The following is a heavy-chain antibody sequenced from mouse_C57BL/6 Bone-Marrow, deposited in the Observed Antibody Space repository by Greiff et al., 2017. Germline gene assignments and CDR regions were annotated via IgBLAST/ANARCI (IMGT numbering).Heavy chain of an antibody. CDR2: IRSGGSYT. J-gene: IGHJ3*01. CDR1: GFTFSSYG. V-gene: IGHV5-6*02. CDR3: ARRDYDWFAY. Sequence: EVKLLESGGDLVKPGGSLKLSCAASGFTFSSYGMSWVRQTPDKRLEWVATIRSGGSYTYYPDSVKGRFTISRDNAKNTLDLQMSSLKSEDTAMYYCARRDYDWFAYWGQGTLVTVSA. D-gene: IGHD2-4*01.